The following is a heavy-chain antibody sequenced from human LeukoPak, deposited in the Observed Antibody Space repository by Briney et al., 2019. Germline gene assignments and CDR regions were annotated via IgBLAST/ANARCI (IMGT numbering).Heavy chain of an antibody. V-gene: IGHV1-2*02. CDR2: INPNSGGT. D-gene: IGHD3-3*01. J-gene: IGHJ5*02. Sequence: EASVKVSCKASGYTFTGYYMHWVRQAPGQGLEWMGWINPNSGGTNYAQKFQSRVTMTRDTSISTAYMELSRLRSDDTAVYYCARAPITIFGVVKWFDPWGQGTLVTVSS. CDR1: GYTFTGYY. CDR3: ARAPITIFGVVKWFDP.